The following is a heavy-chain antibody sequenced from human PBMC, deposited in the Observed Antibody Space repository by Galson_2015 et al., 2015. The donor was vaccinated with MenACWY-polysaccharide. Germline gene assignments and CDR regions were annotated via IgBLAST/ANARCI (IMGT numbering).Heavy chain of an antibody. D-gene: IGHD2-15*01. Sequence: SLRLSCAASGFTFSNYGMHWVRQAPGKGLEWVAVISYDGRNKYYADSVKGRFTIFRDDSKNTLYLQLNSLRAEDTAVYYCAKDRGFCNGGSCYTTDYWGQGTLVTVSS. J-gene: IGHJ4*02. CDR1: GFTFSNYG. V-gene: IGHV3-30*18. CDR2: ISYDGRNK. CDR3: AKDRGFCNGGSCYTTDY.